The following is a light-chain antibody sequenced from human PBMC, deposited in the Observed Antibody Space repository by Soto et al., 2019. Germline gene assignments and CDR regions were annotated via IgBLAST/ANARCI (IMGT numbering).Light chain of an antibody. CDR2: KAS. CDR3: QQYNSYSRVWT. CDR1: QTISSW. J-gene: IGKJ1*01. Sequence: DIQMTQSPSTLSGSVGDRVTITCRASQTISSWLAWYQQKPGKAPKLLIYKASTLKSGVPSRFSGSGSGTEFTLTISSLQPDDSATYYCQQYNSYSRVWTFGQGTKVDIK. V-gene: IGKV1-5*03.